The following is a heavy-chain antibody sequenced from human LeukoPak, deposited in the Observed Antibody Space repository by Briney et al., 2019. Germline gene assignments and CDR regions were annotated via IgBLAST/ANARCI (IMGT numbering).Heavy chain of an antibody. CDR2: IKTDGSDT. Sequence: GGSLRLSCAASGFTFSNYWMHWFRQAPGKGLVWVSRIKTDGSDTGYADSVKGRFTISRDNAKNTLYLQMNSLRAEDTAVYYCSRPLGDNGDHGGQGTLVTVYS. CDR1: GFTFSNYW. J-gene: IGHJ4*02. V-gene: IGHV3-74*01. D-gene: IGHD4-17*01. CDR3: SRPLGDNGDH.